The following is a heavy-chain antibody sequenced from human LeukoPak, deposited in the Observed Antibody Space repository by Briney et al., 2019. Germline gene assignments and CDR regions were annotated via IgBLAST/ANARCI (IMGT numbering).Heavy chain of an antibody. CDR1: GFTFSSYA. CDR3: AKGGNYDMVTGYCDY. CDR2: ISGSGGST. D-gene: IGHD3-9*01. J-gene: IGHJ4*02. Sequence: PGGSLRLSCAASGFTFSSYAMSWVRQAPGKGLEWVSGISGSGGSTYYADSVKGRFTISRDNSKSTLYLQMNRLRVEDTAVYYCAKGGNYDMVTGYCDYWGQATLVTVSS. V-gene: IGHV3-23*01.